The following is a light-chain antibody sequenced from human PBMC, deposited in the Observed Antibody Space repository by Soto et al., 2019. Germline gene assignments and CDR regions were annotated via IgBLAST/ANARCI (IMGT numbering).Light chain of an antibody. J-gene: IGLJ2*01. Sequence: QSVLTQPPSASGTPGQRVTISCSGSSSNIGSNTVNWYQQLPGTAPKLLIYDNNQRPSWVPDRFSGSKSGTSASLAISGLQSEDEADYYCAAWDGSLNVVVFGGGTKLTVL. CDR2: DNN. CDR3: AAWDGSLNVVV. CDR1: SSNIGSNT. V-gene: IGLV1-44*01.